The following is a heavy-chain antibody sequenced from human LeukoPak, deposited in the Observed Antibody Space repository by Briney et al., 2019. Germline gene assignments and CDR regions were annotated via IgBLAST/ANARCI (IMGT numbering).Heavy chain of an antibody. CDR3: TRGYSDISIYAFDV. Sequence: GGSLRLSCAASGSTFSDHYMDWVRQAPGKGLEWVGRTGNKANSYTTEYAASVKGRFTISRDDSRNSLYLQMNSLKTEDTALYYCTRGYSDISIYAFDVWGQGTMVTVSS. D-gene: IGHD6-13*01. CDR2: TGNKANSYTT. CDR1: GSTFSDHY. V-gene: IGHV3-72*01. J-gene: IGHJ3*01.